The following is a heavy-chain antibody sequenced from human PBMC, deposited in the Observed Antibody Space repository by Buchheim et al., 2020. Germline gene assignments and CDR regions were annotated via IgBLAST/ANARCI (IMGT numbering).Heavy chain of an antibody. Sequence: EVQLLESGGGLVQPGGSLRLSCAASGFTFSSYAMSWVRQAPGKGLEWVSTITGSGHGTYYADSVKGRFTISRDNSQNTLYLQMNSLRAEDTAVYYCARESGYDFWSGYYHNWFDPWGQGTL. CDR2: ITGSGHGT. V-gene: IGHV3-23*01. CDR3: ARESGYDFWSGYYHNWFDP. CDR1: GFTFSSYA. D-gene: IGHD3-3*01. J-gene: IGHJ5*02.